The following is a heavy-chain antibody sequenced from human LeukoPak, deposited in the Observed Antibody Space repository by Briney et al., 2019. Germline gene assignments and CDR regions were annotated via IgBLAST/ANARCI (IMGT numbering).Heavy chain of an antibody. CDR2: INAGNGNT. Sequence: ASVKVSCKASGYTFTSYAMHWVRQAPGQRLEWMGWINAGNGNTKYSRKFQGRVTITRDTSASTAYMELSSLRSEDTAVYYCTRERQLRTFDYWGQGTLVTVSS. CDR3: TRERQLRTFDY. V-gene: IGHV1-3*01. J-gene: IGHJ4*02. D-gene: IGHD2-2*01. CDR1: GYTFTSYA.